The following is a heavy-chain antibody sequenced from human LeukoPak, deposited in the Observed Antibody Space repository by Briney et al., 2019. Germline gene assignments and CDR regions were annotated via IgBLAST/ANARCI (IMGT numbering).Heavy chain of an antibody. CDR2: IRSSSSTI. V-gene: IGHV3-48*01. CDR1: GFTFSSYS. D-gene: IGHD3-10*01. Sequence: PGGSLRLSCTASGFTFSSYSMNWVRQAPGKGLEWVSYIRSSSSTIYYADSVKDRFTVSRDNVQNSLYLQMNSLRAEDTAVYHCARDPRGSGSYYVSAFDVWGQGTVVTVSS. CDR3: ARDPRGSGSYYVSAFDV. J-gene: IGHJ3*01.